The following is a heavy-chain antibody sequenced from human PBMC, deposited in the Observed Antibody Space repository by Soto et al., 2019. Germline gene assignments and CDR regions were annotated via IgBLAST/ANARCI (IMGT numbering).Heavy chain of an antibody. V-gene: IGHV3-33*01. CDR2: IWYDGSNK. J-gene: IGHJ5*02. Sequence: GGSLRLSCAASGFTFSSYGMHWVHQAPGKGLEWVAVIWYDGSNKYYADSVKGRFTISRDNSKNTLYLQMNSLRAEDTAVYYCARGGFGSGYSFNWFDPWGQGTLVTVSS. CDR3: ARGGFGSGYSFNWFDP. CDR1: GFTFSSYG. D-gene: IGHD3-3*01.